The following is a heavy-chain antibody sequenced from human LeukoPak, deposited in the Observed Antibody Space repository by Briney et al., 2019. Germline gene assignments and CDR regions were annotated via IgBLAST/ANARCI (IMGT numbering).Heavy chain of an antibody. D-gene: IGHD3-22*01. CDR3: AILSGYYVQ. V-gene: IGHV3-48*04. Sequence: PGGSLRLSCAASGFTFSSYDMNWVRQAPGKGLEWVSHISSRSGTISYADSVKGRFTISRDNAKNSLYLQMNSLRAEDTAVYYCAILSGYYVQWGQGTLVTVSS. CDR1: GFTFSSYD. J-gene: IGHJ4*02. CDR2: ISSRSGTI.